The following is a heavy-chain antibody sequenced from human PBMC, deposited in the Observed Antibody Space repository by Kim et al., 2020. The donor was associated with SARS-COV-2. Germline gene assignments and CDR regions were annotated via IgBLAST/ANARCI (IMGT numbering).Heavy chain of an antibody. CDR1: GGSISSSSFY. CDR2: LSFSGST. Sequence: SETLSLTCTIFGGSISSSSFYWGWVRQPPGEGLEWVGSLSFSGSTFYNPSLKSRVSISLDTSKNQISLKLSSVTAADTAVYYCARDSLGDSTSWHFDYWG. D-gene: IGHD6-13*01. CDR3: ARDSLGDSTSWHFDY. J-gene: IGHJ4*01. V-gene: IGHV4-39*07.